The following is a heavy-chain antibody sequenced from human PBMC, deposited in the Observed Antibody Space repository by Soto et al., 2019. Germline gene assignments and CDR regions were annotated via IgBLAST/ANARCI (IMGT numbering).Heavy chain of an antibody. D-gene: IGHD1-26*01. Sequence: QVQLVQSGAEVKKPGASVKVSCKASGYTFTSYAMHWVRQAPGQRLEWMGWINAGNGNTKYSQKFQGRVTITRDTSASTAYMELSSLRSEDTTVYYCARWIATIVGATTYRLSDWGQGTLVTVSS. CDR3: ARWIATIVGATTYRLSD. V-gene: IGHV1-3*01. CDR2: INAGNGNT. J-gene: IGHJ4*02. CDR1: GYTFTSYA.